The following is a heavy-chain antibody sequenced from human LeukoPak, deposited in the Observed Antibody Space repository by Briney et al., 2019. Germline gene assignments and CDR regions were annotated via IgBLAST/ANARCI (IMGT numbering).Heavy chain of an antibody. D-gene: IGHD2-2*01. CDR3: ARDALPAAMSNYYYYGMDV. J-gene: IGHJ6*02. Sequence: GGSLRLSCAASGFTFSSYSMNWVRQAPGKGLEWVSSISSSSSYIYYADSVKGRFTISRDNAKNSLYLQMNSLRAEDTAVYYCARDALPAAMSNYYYYGMDVWGQGPTVTVSS. V-gene: IGHV3-21*01. CDR2: ISSSSSYI. CDR1: GFTFSSYS.